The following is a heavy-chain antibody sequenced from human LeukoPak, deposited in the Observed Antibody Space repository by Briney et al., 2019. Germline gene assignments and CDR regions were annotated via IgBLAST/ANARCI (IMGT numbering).Heavy chain of an antibody. CDR1: GGSISSGGYS. CDR2: IYHSGST. CDR3: ARVYSGYEWGWYFDL. D-gene: IGHD5-12*01. J-gene: IGHJ2*01. V-gene: IGHV4-30-2*01. Sequence: SESLSLTCAASGGSISSGGYSWSWIRQPPGKGLEWIGYIYHSGSTYYNPSLKSRVTLSVDRSKTQFSLKLSSVTAADTAVYYCARVYSGYEWGWYFDLGGRGTLVTVSS.